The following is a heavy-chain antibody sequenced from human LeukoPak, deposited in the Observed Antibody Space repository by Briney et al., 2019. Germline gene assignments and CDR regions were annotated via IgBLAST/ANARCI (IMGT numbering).Heavy chain of an antibody. Sequence: ASVKVSCKASGYTFTSYYMHWVRQATGQGLEWMGWMNPNSGNTGYAQKFQGRVTMTRNTSISTAYMELSSLRSEDTAVYYCARVVHPSIAPTQNWFDPWGQGTLVTVSS. CDR3: ARVVHPSIAPTQNWFDP. V-gene: IGHV1-8*02. CDR2: MNPNSGNT. CDR1: GYTFTSYY. D-gene: IGHD6-6*01. J-gene: IGHJ5*02.